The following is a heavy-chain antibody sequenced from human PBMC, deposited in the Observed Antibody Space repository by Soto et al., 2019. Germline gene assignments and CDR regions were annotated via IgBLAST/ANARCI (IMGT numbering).Heavy chain of an antibody. CDR1: GGSISINCW. CDR3: ARDETFTLEWSFNWFDP. J-gene: IGHJ5*02. V-gene: IGHV4-4*02. D-gene: IGHD3-3*01. CDR2: IYHSGNI. Sequence: LSLTCAVSGGSISINCWFTWVRQPPGKGLEWIGEIYHSGNINYNPSLKNRVTISVDKSRNQLSLELNSVTAADTAVYYCARDETFTLEWSFNWFDPWGQGILVTVSS.